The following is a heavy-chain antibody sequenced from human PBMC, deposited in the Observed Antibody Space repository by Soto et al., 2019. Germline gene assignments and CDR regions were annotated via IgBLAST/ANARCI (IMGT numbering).Heavy chain of an antibody. J-gene: IGHJ4*02. CDR3: ARSIASAVDFDY. CDR1: GYTFNSYG. CDR2: ISAYNGNT. Sequence: QVQLMQSGAEVKKPGASVKVSCKASGYTFNSYGISWVRQAPGQGLEWMGWISAYNGNTKHAQKLQGRVTMTTDTSTSTAYMELRSLRSDDTDVYYCARSIASAVDFDYWGQGTLVTVSS. D-gene: IGHD6-25*01. V-gene: IGHV1-18*01.